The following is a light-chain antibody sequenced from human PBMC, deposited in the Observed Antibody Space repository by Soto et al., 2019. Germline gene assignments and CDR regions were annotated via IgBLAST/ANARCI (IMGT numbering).Light chain of an antibody. CDR1: SNDVGSYNL. V-gene: IGLV2-23*01. Sequence: QSALTQPASVSGSPGQSVTISSTGTSNDVGSYNLVSWYQHHPGKAPKLMMFESSKQPSGVSNRFSGSKSGNTASLTISGLQAEDEADFYCCSYAGSNYYVFGPGPKLTVL. CDR2: ESS. J-gene: IGLJ1*01. CDR3: CSYAGSNYYV.